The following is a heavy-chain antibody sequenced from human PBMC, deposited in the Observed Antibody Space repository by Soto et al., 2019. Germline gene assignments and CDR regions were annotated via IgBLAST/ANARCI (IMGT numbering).Heavy chain of an antibody. CDR1: GFTVSSNY. V-gene: IGHV3-66*01. J-gene: IGHJ4*02. D-gene: IGHD6-13*01. Sequence: EVQLVESGGGLVQPGGSLRLSCAXSGFTVSSNYMSWVRQAPGKGLEWVSVIYSGGSTYYADSVKGRFTISRDNSKNTLYLQMNSLRAEDTAVYYCARAEDSSSLSPFDYWGQGTLVTVSS. CDR3: ARAEDSSSLSPFDY. CDR2: IYSGGST.